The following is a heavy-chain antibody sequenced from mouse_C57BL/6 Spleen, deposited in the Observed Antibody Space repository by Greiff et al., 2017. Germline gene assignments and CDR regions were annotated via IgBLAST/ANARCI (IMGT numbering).Heavy chain of an antibody. CDR1: GYTFTSYG. V-gene: IGHV1-81*01. Sequence: QVQLQQSGAELARPGASVKLSCKASGYTFTSYGISWVKQRTGQGLEWIGEIYPRSGNTYYNEKFKGKATLTADKSSSTAYMELRSLTSEDSAVYFCARGRYDYDGDPLYAMDYWGQGTSVTVSS. CDR3: ARGRYDYDGDPLYAMDY. D-gene: IGHD2-4*01. CDR2: IYPRSGNT. J-gene: IGHJ4*01.